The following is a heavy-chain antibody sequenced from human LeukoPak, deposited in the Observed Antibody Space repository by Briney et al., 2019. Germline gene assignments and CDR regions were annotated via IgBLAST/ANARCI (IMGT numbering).Heavy chain of an antibody. CDR3: ARLVWRQPHPDY. D-gene: IGHD3-3*01. Sequence: SETLSLTCTVSGDSISSSSYYWGWIRQPPGKGLEWIGSIYYSGSTYYNPSLKSRVTISVDTSKNQFSLKLSSVTAADTAVYYCARLVWRQPHPDYWGQGTLVTVSS. CDR2: IYYSGST. J-gene: IGHJ4*02. CDR1: GDSISSSSYY. V-gene: IGHV4-39*01.